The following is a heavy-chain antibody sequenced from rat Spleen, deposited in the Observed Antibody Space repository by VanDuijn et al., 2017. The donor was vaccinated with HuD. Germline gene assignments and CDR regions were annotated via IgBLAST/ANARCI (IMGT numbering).Heavy chain of an antibody. V-gene: IGHV5-35*01. CDR2: MNPDGSST. Sequence: EVQLVESGGGLVQPGRSLKVSCAASGFTFSDYYMAWVRQAPGTGLEWVATMNPDGSSTYYPDTVKGRFVISKDNAKNTGYLQMKNLRSEDTAMYYCARTGFAYWGQGTLVTVSS. CDR1: GFTFSDYY. J-gene: IGHJ3*01. CDR3: ARTGFAY.